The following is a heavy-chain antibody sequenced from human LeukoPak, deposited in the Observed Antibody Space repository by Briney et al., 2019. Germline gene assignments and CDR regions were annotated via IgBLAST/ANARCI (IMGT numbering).Heavy chain of an antibody. CDR1: GFTFSSYG. J-gene: IGHJ4*02. D-gene: IGHD1-7*01. Sequence: GGSLRLSCAASGFTFSSYGMSWVRQAPGKGLEWVSAISGSGGSTYYADSVKGRFTISRDNAKNSLYLQMNSLRAEDTAVYYCARVGITGTAPGDYWGQGTLVTVSS. V-gene: IGHV3-23*01. CDR3: ARVGITGTAPGDY. CDR2: ISGSGGST.